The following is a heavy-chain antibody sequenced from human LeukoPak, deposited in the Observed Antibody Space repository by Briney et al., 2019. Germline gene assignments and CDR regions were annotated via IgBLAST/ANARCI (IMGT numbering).Heavy chain of an antibody. Sequence: SETLSLTCTVSGGSISSDSYYWDWIRQPPGKGLEWIGSIYHSGFTYHNPSLRSRVTISVDKSKNQFSLRLTSVTAADTAVYYCARERLSGACSSTSCYGYYFDYWGQGTLVTVSS. V-gene: IGHV4-39*07. CDR3: ARERLSGACSSTSCYGYYFDY. J-gene: IGHJ4*02. CDR2: IYHSGFT. CDR1: GGSISSDSYY. D-gene: IGHD2-2*01.